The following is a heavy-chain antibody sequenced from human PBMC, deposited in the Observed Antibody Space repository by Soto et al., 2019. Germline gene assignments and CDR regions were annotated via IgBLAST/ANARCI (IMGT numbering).Heavy chain of an antibody. V-gene: IGHV4-59*01. CDR1: GASIRSYY. CDR2: IYYSGST. CDR3: ARNPVKHLLDR. J-gene: IGHJ5*02. Sequence: SETLSLTRPVSGASIRSYYWSWIRQPPGKGLEWIGYIYYSGSTSYNPSLKSRVTISTNTSMNQFSLKLSSVTAADTAVYYCARNPVKHLLDRWGQGTLVTVSS.